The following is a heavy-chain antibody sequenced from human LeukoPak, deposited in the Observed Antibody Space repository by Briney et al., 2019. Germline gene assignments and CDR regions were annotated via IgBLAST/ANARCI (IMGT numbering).Heavy chain of an antibody. CDR1: GGSFSSSTHY. J-gene: IGHJ4*02. CDR3: ARQYYDSSGYYPWYFDY. V-gene: IGHV4-39*01. Sequence: PSETLSLTCTVSGGSFSSSTHYWGWIRQPPGKGLEWIGSMYYSGSTYHNQSLKSRVTVSVDTSKNQFSLKVTSVTAADTAVYYCARQYYDSSGYYPWYFDYGGQGTLVTVSS. D-gene: IGHD3-22*01. CDR2: MYYSGST.